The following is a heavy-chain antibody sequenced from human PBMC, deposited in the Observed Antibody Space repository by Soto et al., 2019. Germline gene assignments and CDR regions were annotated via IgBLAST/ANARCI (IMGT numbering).Heavy chain of an antibody. J-gene: IGHJ3*02. CDR2: IIPILGIA. CDR3: ARGKYSSGPPASYFDI. CDR1: GGTFSSYT. Sequence: GASVKVSCKASGGTFSSYTISWVRQAPGQGLEWMGRIIPILGIANYAQKFQGRVTITADKSTSTAYMELSSLRSEDTAVYYCARGKYSSGPPASYFDIWGQGTMVTVSS. D-gene: IGHD6-19*01. V-gene: IGHV1-69*02.